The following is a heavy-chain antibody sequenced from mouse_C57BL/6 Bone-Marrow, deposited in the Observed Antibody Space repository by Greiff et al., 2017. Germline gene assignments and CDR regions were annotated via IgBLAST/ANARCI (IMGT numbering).Heavy chain of an antibody. V-gene: IGHV2-9*01. CDR1: GFSLTSYG. Sequence: VQLKESGPGLVAPSQSLTITCTASGFSLTSYGVDWVRQPPGKGLEWLGVIWGGGSTNYNSALMSRLSIHKDNSKSHVFLKMNSLQTDDTAMYYCAKHEYGSRYYAMDYWGQGTSVTVSS. J-gene: IGHJ4*01. CDR2: IWGGGST. D-gene: IGHD1-1*01. CDR3: AKHEYGSRYYAMDY.